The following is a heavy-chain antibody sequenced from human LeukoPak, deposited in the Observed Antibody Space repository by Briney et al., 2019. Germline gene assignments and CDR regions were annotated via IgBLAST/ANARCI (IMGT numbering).Heavy chain of an antibody. V-gene: IGHV4-39*01. CDR1: SGSISNSSYY. J-gene: IGHJ4*02. CDR2: IYYTGLA. Sequence: SETLSLTCSVSSGSISNSSYYWGWIRQPPGKGLEWVGSIYYTGLAYYNPSLESRVTMSGDTSKNQFSLKLTSMTAADTAVYYCARHRGYCSSSSCHPFDYWGQGTLVTVSS. CDR3: ARHRGYCSSSSCHPFDY. D-gene: IGHD2-15*01.